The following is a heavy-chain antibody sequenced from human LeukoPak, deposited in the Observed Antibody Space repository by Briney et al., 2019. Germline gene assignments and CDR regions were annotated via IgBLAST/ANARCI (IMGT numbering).Heavy chain of an antibody. V-gene: IGHV1-18*01. CDR1: GYTFTSYG. Sequence: ASVKVSCKASGYTFTSYGISWVRQAPGQGLEWMGWISAYNGNTNYAQKLQGRVTMTTDTSTSTAYMGLRSLRSDDTAVYYCARDLNDIAAAGINWFDPWGQGTLVTASS. J-gene: IGHJ5*02. CDR2: ISAYNGNT. D-gene: IGHD6-13*01. CDR3: ARDLNDIAAAGINWFDP.